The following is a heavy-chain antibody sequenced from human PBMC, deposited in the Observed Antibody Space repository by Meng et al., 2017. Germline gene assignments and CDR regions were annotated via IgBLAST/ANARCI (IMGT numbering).Heavy chain of an antibody. Sequence: QGRLQGSGPGLVRTSETLSLTCTVSGGSVGSGNYYWSWIRQPPGKGLEWIGYIVYSGSTTYNPSLKTRVTISVDTSKNQFSLKLTSVTAADTAVYFCARDVGGDYETLFDYWGQGTLVTVSS. CDR2: IVYSGST. D-gene: IGHD4-17*01. CDR3: ARDVGGDYETLFDY. CDR1: GGSVGSGNYY. J-gene: IGHJ4*02. V-gene: IGHV4-61*01.